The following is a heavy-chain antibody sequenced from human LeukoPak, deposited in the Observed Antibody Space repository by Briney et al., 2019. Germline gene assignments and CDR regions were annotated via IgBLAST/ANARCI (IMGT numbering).Heavy chain of an antibody. V-gene: IGHV3-11*01. CDR3: ARVYYGPESPRHFDY. Sequence: GGSLRLSCAASGFSFSDYYVSWIRQAPGKGLECVSYISSRGTTIYYADSVKGRFTISRDNAKNSLYLQMSSLRAEDTAVYYCARVYYGPESPRHFDYWGQGTLVTVSS. CDR1: GFSFSDYY. CDR2: ISSRGTTI. D-gene: IGHD3-10*01. J-gene: IGHJ4*02.